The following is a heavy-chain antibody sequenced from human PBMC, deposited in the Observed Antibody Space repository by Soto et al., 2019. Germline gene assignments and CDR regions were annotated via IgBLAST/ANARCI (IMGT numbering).Heavy chain of an antibody. Sequence: SETLSLTCTVSGGSISSGGYYWSWIRQHPGKGLEWIGYIYYSGSTYYNPSLKSRVTISVETSKNQFSLNLGSVTAADTAVYYCARAFIGAAAASGDWFDPWGQGTLVTVSS. CDR2: IYYSGST. V-gene: IGHV4-31*03. D-gene: IGHD6-13*01. J-gene: IGHJ5*02. CDR3: ARAFIGAAAASGDWFDP. CDR1: GGSISSGGYY.